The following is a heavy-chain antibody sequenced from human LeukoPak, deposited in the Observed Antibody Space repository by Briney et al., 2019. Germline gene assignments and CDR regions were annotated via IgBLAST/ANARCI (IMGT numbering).Heavy chain of an antibody. CDR1: GFSFSSYW. J-gene: IGHJ4*02. Sequence: GGSLRLSCAASGFSFSSYWMSWARQAPGKGLEWVASTQPDGGAQYYVDSVRGRFTISRDNAKNSLYLQMNSLRAADTAVYYCLRHHDLWGQGTLVTVSS. CDR2: TQPDGGAQ. D-gene: IGHD3-3*01. CDR3: LRHHDL. V-gene: IGHV3-7*01.